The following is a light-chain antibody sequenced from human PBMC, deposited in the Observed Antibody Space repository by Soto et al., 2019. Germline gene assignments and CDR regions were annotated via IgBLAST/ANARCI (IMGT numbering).Light chain of an antibody. CDR2: GAS. CDR3: QKYDRAPFT. CDR1: QGISNY. V-gene: IGKV1-27*01. J-gene: IGKJ3*01. Sequence: DIQMTQSPSSLSAYLGDRVTITWRASQGISNYLAWYQQKPGRLPKLLLFGASTLQSGVPARFSGSGSGTLFTLTINGLLPEDVATYYCQKYDRAPFTFGPGTKVDIK.